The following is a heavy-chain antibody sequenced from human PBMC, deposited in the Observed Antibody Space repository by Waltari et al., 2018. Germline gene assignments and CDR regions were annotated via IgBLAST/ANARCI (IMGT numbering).Heavy chain of an antibody. V-gene: IGHV1-69*15. Sequence: QVQVVQSGAEVKKPGSSVKVSCKPSGDRFNNTAFNWVRQAPGQGLQWMGRVIPTFGASTTYAQNFQGRLTITADESTNTAYMELSGLRSEDTGLYYCVVVVVVSAIKDAFDDWGQGTMVTVSS. J-gene: IGHJ3*01. D-gene: IGHD2-8*02. CDR2: VIPTFGAST. CDR3: VVVVVVSAIKDAFDD. CDR1: GDRFNNTA.